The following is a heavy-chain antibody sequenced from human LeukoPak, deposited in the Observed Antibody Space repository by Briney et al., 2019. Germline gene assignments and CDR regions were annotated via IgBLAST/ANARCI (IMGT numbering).Heavy chain of an antibody. CDR2: ISAYNGNT. Sequence: ASVTVSCMASGYTFIDYYLQWVRQAPGQGLEWMGWISAYNGNTNYAQKLQGRVTMTTDTSTSTAYMELRSLRSDDTAVYYCARGAVAGASVFDYWGQGTLVTVSS. V-gene: IGHV1-18*04. D-gene: IGHD6-19*01. CDR3: ARGAVAGASVFDY. J-gene: IGHJ4*02. CDR1: GYTFIDYY.